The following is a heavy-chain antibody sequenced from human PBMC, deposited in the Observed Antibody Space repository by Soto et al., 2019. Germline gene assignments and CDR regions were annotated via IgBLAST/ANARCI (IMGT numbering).Heavy chain of an antibody. CDR1: GYTLTNYG. CDR3: ARSTAATGTSWLDH. D-gene: IGHD6-13*01. CDR2: ISGYNGHT. V-gene: IGHV1-18*04. J-gene: IGHJ5*02. Sequence: ASVKVSCKASGYTLTNYGITWVRQAPGEGLEWMGWISGYNGHTNYAQKVQGRVTMTTDTSTSTAYMELRSLRSDDTAVFYCARSTAATGTSWLDHWGQGTLVTVSS.